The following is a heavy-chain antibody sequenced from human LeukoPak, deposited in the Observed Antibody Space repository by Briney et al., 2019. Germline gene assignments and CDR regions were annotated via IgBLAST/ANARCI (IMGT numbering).Heavy chain of an antibody. CDR3: AKNVLLWFGELWDFDY. D-gene: IGHD3-10*01. CDR2: ISGSGGST. CDR1: GFTYSSYA. Sequence: GGSLRLSCAASGFTYSSYAMSWVRQARGKGLEWVSAISGSGGSTYYADSVKDRFTISRDNSKNTLYLQMNSLRAEDTAVYYCAKNVLLWFGELWDFDYWGQGTLVTVSS. J-gene: IGHJ4*02. V-gene: IGHV3-23*01.